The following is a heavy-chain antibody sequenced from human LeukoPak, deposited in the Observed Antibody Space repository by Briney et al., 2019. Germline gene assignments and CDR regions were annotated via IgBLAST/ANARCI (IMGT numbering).Heavy chain of an antibody. V-gene: IGHV4-38-2*02. CDR1: GYSISSGYY. CDR3: ASGLYYYYYMDV. J-gene: IGHJ6*03. CDR2: IYHSGST. Sequence: SETLSLTCTVSGYSISSGYYWGWIRQPPGKGLEWIGGIYHSGSTYYNPSLKSRVTISVDTSKNQFSLKLSSVTAADTAVYYCASGLYYYYYMDVWGKGTTVTVSS. D-gene: IGHD5-12*01.